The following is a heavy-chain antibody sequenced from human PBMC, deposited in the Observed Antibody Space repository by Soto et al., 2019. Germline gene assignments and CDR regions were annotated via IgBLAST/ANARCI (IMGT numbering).Heavy chain of an antibody. Sequence: GSLILSCAASGFTFSSYAMSWVRQAPGKGLEWVSAISGSGGSTYYADSVKGRFTISRDNSKNTLYLQMNSLRAEDTAVYYCAKEGKVEVLVDYWGQGTLVTVSS. CDR1: GFTFSSYA. CDR3: AKEGKVEVLVDY. CDR2: ISGSGGST. V-gene: IGHV3-23*01. D-gene: IGHD2-15*01. J-gene: IGHJ4*02.